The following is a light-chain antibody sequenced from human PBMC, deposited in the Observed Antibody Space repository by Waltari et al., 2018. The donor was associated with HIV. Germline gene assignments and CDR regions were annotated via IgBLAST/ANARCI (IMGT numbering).Light chain of an antibody. CDR1: DSDV. CDR3: CAYADSYTLLVF. Sequence: QSALTQPRSLSGSPGQSVTISCTGTDSDVSWYRIIPGQAPKLIIYDVTQRPSGVPDRFSGSQSGNTASLTISGLQPEDEADYYCCAYADSYTLLVFFGGGTKLTVL. CDR2: DVT. V-gene: IGLV2-11*01. J-gene: IGLJ2*01.